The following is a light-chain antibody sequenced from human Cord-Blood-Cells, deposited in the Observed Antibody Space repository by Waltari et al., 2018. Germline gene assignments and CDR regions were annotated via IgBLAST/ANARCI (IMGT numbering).Light chain of an antibody. CDR3: AAWDDSLNGVV. CDR2: SNN. V-gene: IGLV1-44*01. Sequence: QSVLTQPPSASGTPGQRVTISCSGSSSNIGSNTVNWYQQLPGTAPKLLIYSNNQRPAGVPDRCSGSKSGTSASLAISGLQSEDVADYYCAAWDDSLNGVVFGGGTKLTVL. CDR1: SSNIGSNT. J-gene: IGLJ2*01.